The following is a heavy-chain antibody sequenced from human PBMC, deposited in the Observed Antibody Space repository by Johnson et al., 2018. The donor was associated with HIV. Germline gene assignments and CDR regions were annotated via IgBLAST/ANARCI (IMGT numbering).Heavy chain of an antibody. CDR1: GFTFSQAW. CDR2: IKRETDGGTR. J-gene: IGHJ3*02. V-gene: IGHV3-15*01. CDR3: PTDGWELLHFRAKTPDAFDI. D-gene: IGHD1-26*01. Sequence: VQLVESGGGLVKPGESLRLSCVGSGFTFSQAWMSWVRQAPGKGLEWVGRIKRETDGGTRDYAAPVKGRFSISRDDSKNTLYLQMNSLKTDDTAVYYCPTDGWELLHFRAKTPDAFDIWGQGTMVTVSS.